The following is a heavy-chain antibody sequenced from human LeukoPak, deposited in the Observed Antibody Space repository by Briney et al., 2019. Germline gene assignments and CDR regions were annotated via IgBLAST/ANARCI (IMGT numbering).Heavy chain of an antibody. D-gene: IGHD3-9*01. Sequence: SETLSLTCAVSGYSISSGYYWGWIRQPPGKGLEWIGGIYHSGSTYYNPPLKSRVTISVDTSKNQFSLKLSSVTAADTAVYYCARDARELRYFDWLFYFDYWGQGTLVTVSS. V-gene: IGHV4-38-2*02. CDR2: IYHSGST. CDR1: GYSISSGYY. J-gene: IGHJ4*02. CDR3: ARDARELRYFDWLFYFDY.